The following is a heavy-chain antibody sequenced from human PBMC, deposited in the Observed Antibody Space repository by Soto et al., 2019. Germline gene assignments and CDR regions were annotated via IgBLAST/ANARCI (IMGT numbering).Heavy chain of an antibody. CDR2: VNHSGNT. D-gene: IGHD6-13*01. CDR3: ARHHVRGRTIAGAAEF. V-gene: IGHV4-34*01. CDR1: GGSFSGYY. Sequence: SETLSLTCAVYGGSFSGYYWSWIRQPPGKGLEWIGEVNHSGNTNYNPSLKSRVTISVDTSKNQLFLNLSSVTAADTAMYYCARHHVRGRTIAGAAEFWGQGTLVTVSS. J-gene: IGHJ4*02.